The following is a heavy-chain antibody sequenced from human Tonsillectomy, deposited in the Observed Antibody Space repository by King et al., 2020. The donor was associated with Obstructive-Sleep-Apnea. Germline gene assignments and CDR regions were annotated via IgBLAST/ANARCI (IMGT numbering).Heavy chain of an antibody. D-gene: IGHD4-17*01. CDR3: TTYYGDYVSGDY. J-gene: IGHJ4*02. V-gene: IGHV3-15*01. CDR2: IKSKTDGGTT. Sequence: EVQLVESGGGLVKPGGSLRLSCAASGFAFSDAWMSWVRQAPGKGLEWVGRIKSKTDGGTTDYVAPVKGRFTISRDDSKNRLYLQMNSLKTEDTAVYFCTTYYGDYVSGDYWGQGTLVTVSS. CDR1: GFAFSDAW.